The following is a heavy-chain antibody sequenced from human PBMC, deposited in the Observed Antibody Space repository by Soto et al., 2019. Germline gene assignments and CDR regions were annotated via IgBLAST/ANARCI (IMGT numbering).Heavy chain of an antibody. J-gene: IGHJ5*02. CDR2: IYYSGST. CDR1: GGSISRGVYY. D-gene: IGHD3-10*01. Sequence: PSETRSRTWTVSGGSISRGVYYWIWIRQHPGKVLEWIGYIYYSGSTYYNPSLKSRVTISVDTSKNQFSLKLSSVTAADTAVYYCARVATNMVRGRWFDPWGQGTLVTVSS. CDR3: ARVATNMVRGRWFDP. V-gene: IGHV4-31*02.